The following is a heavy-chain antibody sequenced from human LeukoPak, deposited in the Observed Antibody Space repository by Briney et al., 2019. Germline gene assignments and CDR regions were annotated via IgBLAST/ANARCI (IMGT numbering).Heavy chain of an antibody. V-gene: IGHV4-39*01. Sequence: SETLSLTCTVSGGSISSSSYYWGWIRQPPGKGLEWIGSIYYSGSTYYNPSLKSRVTISVDTSKNQFSLKLSSVTAADTAVYYCASPASDSSGYYPPYYYFDYWGQGTLVTVSS. CDR2: IYYSGST. CDR3: ASPASDSSGYYPPYYYFDY. J-gene: IGHJ4*02. CDR1: GGSISSSSYY. D-gene: IGHD3-22*01.